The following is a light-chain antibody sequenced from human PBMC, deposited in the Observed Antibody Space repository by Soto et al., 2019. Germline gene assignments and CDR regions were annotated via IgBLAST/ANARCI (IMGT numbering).Light chain of an antibody. Sequence: MMMTQSPATLSVSPGERVTLSCRTSHSVNSHVAWYQQKPGQAPGLLLYGASTRATGIPVRFSGSGFGTEFTLTISSLQSEDFAVYYCQQYKNWPLFGQGTRLEIK. CDR3: QQYKNWPL. J-gene: IGKJ5*01. CDR2: GAS. CDR1: HSVNSH. V-gene: IGKV3-15*01.